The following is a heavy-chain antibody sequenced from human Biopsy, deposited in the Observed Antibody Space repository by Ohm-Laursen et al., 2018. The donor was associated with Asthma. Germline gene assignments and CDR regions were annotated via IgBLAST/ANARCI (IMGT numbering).Heavy chain of an antibody. V-gene: IGHV3-53*01. CDR1: GLTVSRDH. CDR2: IYSGGTS. J-gene: IGHJ4*02. D-gene: IGHD6-19*01. CDR3: ARGDSSGWSHYYFDY. Sequence: SLRLSCAASGLTVSRDHMFWVRQAPGKGLEWVSVIYSGGTSDTADSVRGRFTISRGFYKNTLYLQMDSLRAEDTAVYYCARGDSSGWSHYYFDYWGQGTLVTDSS.